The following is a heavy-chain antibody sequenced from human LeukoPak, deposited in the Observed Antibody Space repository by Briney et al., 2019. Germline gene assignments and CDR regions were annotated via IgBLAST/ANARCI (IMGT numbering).Heavy chain of an antibody. D-gene: IGHD6-19*01. CDR2: IYYSGST. CDR3: ARLAFSPFGWYRTKGWFAP. Sequence: SETLSLTCTVSGGSISSGSYYWGWIRQPPGKGLEWIGSIYYSGSTYYNPSLKSRVTISVDTSKNQFSLKLSSVTAADTAVYYCARLAFSPFGWYRTKGWFAPWGQGPLVTVSS. CDR1: GGSISSGSYY. V-gene: IGHV4-39*01. J-gene: IGHJ5*02.